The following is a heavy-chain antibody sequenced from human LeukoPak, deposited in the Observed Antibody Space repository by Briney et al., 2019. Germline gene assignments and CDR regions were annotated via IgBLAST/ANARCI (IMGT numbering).Heavy chain of an antibody. CDR2: ISYDGSSK. V-gene: IGHV3-30*18. CDR3: AKAGGSYLNWIDP. D-gene: IGHD1-26*01. J-gene: IGHJ5*02. CDR1: GFTFSSYG. Sequence: PGGSLRLSCTASGFTFSSYGIHWVRQAPGEGLEWVAVISYDGSSKYYADSVKGRFTISRDNSKNTLHLQMNSLRAEDTAVYYCAKAGGSYLNWIDPWGQGTLVTVSS.